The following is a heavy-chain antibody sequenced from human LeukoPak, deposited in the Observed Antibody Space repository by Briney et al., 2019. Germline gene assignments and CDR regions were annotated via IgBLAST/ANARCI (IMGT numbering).Heavy chain of an antibody. V-gene: IGHV3-30*01. CDR1: GFTFSSYA. CDR3: ARDHYYDSSGYWSGFQH. Sequence: GGSLRLSCAASGFTFSSYAMHWVRQAPGKGLEWVAVISYDGSNKYYADSVKGRFTISRDNSKNTLYLQMNSLRAEDTAVYYCARDHYYDSSGYWSGFQHWGQGTLVTVSS. J-gene: IGHJ1*01. CDR2: ISYDGSNK. D-gene: IGHD3-22*01.